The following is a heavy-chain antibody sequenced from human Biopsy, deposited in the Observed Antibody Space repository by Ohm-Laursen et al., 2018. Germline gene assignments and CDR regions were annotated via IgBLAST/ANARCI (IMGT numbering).Heavy chain of an antibody. D-gene: IGHD3-3*01. CDR1: GGSISSRNHY. V-gene: IGHV4-39*01. CDR3: ARHSLDDFWSGAHYYFDY. Sequence: GTLSLTCSVSGGSISSRNHYWGWLRQPPGKGLEWIGHVYYSGSTFHNSSLESRVTVSVDTSKNQFHLRLTSMSASDTAVYYCARHSLDDFWSGAHYYFDYWGLGTLVTVSS. J-gene: IGHJ4*02. CDR2: VYYSGST.